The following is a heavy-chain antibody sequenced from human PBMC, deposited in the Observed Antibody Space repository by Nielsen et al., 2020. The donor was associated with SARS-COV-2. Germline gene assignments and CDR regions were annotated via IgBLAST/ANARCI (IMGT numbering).Heavy chain of an antibody. CDR3: ATRGGYDSSGYYYGTYYFDY. D-gene: IGHD3-22*01. CDR2: IIPIFGTA. Sequence: WVRQAPGQGLEWMGGIIPIFGTANYAQKFQGRVTITADESTSTAYMELSSLRSDDTAVYYCATRGGYDSSGYYYGTYYFDYWGQGTLVTVSS. J-gene: IGHJ4*02. V-gene: IGHV1-69*01.